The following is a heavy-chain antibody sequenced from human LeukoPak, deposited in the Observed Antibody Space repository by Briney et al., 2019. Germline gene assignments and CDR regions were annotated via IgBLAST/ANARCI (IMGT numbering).Heavy chain of an antibody. J-gene: IGHJ2*01. CDR2: VRSKTYSETT. Sequence: PGGSLRLSCTASGFTFGHFAMSWFRQALGKGLEWVGFVRSKTYSETTEYAPSVKGRFTISRDDSKSVAYLQMNSLKTDDTAIYYCTRDIKSRTFWYFDLWGRGTLVSVSS. V-gene: IGHV3-49*03. CDR3: TRDIKSRTFWYFDL. CDR1: GFTFGHFA. D-gene: IGHD3-16*01.